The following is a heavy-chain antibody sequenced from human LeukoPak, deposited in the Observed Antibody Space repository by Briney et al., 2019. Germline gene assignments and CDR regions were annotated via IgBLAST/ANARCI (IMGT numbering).Heavy chain of an antibody. J-gene: IGHJ4*02. CDR3: AKDRPIRTTHGNYFDY. CDR2: IYSGGST. CDR1: GFTLSSNY. D-gene: IGHD3-3*02. V-gene: IGHV3-53*01. Sequence: GGSLRLSCAASGFTLSSNYMSWVRQAPGKGLEWVSVIYSGGSTYYADSVKGRFTISRDNSKNTLYLQMSSLRAEDTAVYYCAKDRPIRTTHGNYFDYWGQGTLVTVSS.